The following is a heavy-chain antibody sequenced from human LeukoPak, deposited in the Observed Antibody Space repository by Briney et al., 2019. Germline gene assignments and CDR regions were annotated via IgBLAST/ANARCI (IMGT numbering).Heavy chain of an antibody. CDR3: ARDDVLTGPHSGGGTSEEFDP. Sequence: GASVKVSCKASGYTFSAYYMHCVRQAPGQGLEWMGWINPNSGGTNYAQKFQGRVTMTRDTSINTAYMELSRLRSDDTAVYYCARDDVLTGPHSGGGTSEEFDPWGQGTLVTVSS. J-gene: IGHJ5*02. V-gene: IGHV1-2*02. CDR1: GYTFSAYY. D-gene: IGHD3-9*01. CDR2: INPNSGGT.